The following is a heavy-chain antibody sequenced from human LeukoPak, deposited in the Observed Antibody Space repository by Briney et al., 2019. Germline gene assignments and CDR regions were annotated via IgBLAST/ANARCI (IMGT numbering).Heavy chain of an antibody. CDR1: GGTFSTYV. D-gene: IGHD3-16*01. CDR2: IIPVFGTA. CDR3: ARHGDFGDTDAFDI. Sequence: SVKVSCTASGGTFSTYVISWVRQAPGQGLEWLGGIIPVFGTANYAQKFQGRVTITADESTSTAYMELSSLRSEDTAVYCCARHGDFGDTDAFDIWGQGTMDTVSS. J-gene: IGHJ3*02. V-gene: IGHV1-69*13.